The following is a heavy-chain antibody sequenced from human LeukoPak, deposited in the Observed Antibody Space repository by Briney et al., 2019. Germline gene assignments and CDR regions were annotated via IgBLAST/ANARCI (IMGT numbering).Heavy chain of an antibody. CDR3: AKDTSWIAADFDS. D-gene: IGHD6-13*01. J-gene: IGHJ4*02. CDR1: GFTFSSYA. V-gene: IGHV3-23*01. CDR2: ISGSGGST. Sequence: GGSLRLSCAASGFTFSSYAMSWVRQAPGKGLEWVSAISGSGGSTYYADSVKGRFTISRGNPKSTLYLQMNSLRAEDTALYYCAKDTSWIAADFDSWGQGTLVSVSS.